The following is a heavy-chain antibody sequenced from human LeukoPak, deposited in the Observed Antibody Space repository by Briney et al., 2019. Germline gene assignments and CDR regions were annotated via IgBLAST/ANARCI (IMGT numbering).Heavy chain of an antibody. J-gene: IGHJ6*03. V-gene: IGHV3-23*01. CDR1: GFTFSSYA. CDR2: ISGSGGST. Sequence: GGSLRLSCAASGFTFSSYAMSWVRQAPGKGLEWVSAISGSGGSTYYADSVKGRFTISRDNSKNTRYLQMNSLRAEDTAVYYCAKLSLEWNYYYYMDVWGKGTTVTVSS. CDR3: AKLSLEWNYYYYMDV. D-gene: IGHD3-3*01.